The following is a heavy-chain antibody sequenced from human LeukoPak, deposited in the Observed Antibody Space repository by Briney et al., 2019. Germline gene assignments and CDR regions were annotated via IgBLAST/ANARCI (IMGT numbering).Heavy chain of an antibody. CDR2: ISGSGGST. D-gene: IGHD4-23*01. CDR3: AKDGTMYGGNFDY. CDR1: GFKFSSFV. V-gene: IGHV3-23*01. J-gene: IGHJ4*02. Sequence: PGGSLRLSCAASGFKFSSFVMSWVRQAPGKGLEWVSAISGSGGSTYYADSVKGRFTISRDNSKNTLYLQMNSLRAEDTAVYYCAKDGTMYGGNFDYWGQGTLVTVSS.